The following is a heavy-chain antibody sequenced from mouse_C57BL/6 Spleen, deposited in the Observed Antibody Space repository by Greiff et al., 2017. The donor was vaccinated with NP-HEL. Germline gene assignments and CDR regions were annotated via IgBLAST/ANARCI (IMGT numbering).Heavy chain of an antibody. V-gene: IGHV10-3*01. CDR1: GFTFNTYA. D-gene: IGHD2-3*01. CDR3: VREGFYDGYYNFDY. Sequence: EVHLVESGGGLVQPKGSLKLSCAASGFTFNTYAMHWVRQAPGKGLEWVARIRSKSSNYATYYADSVKDRFTISRDDSQSMLYLQMNNLKTEDTAMYYCVREGFYDGYYNFDYWGQGTTLTVSS. J-gene: IGHJ2*01. CDR2: IRSKSSNYAT.